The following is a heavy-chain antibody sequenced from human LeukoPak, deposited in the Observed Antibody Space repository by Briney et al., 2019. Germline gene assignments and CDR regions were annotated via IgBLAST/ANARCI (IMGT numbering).Heavy chain of an antibody. CDR3: ARAGHYYDSSGYPPSEFDP. V-gene: IGHV4-4*07. CDR1: GGSISSYY. D-gene: IGHD3-22*01. CDR2: IYTSGST. J-gene: IGHJ5*02. Sequence: PSETLSLTCTVSGGSISSYYWSWIRQPAGKRLEWIGRIYTSGSTNYNPSLKSRVTMSVDTSKNQFSLKLSSVTAADTAVYYCARAGHYYDSSGYPPSEFDPWGQGTLVTVSS.